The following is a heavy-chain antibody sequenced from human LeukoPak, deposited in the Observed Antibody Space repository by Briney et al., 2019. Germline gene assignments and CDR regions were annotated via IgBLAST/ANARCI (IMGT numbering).Heavy chain of an antibody. Sequence: PGGSVRLSCATSGFSFDDYGMSWVRQVPGKGLEWVAGINWNGGGTAYADSVRGRLTISRDNAKNSLYLQMNSLRAEDTALYYCARVASIHTTFYFDYWGQGTLVTVSS. CDR2: INWNGGGT. CDR1: GFSFDDYG. CDR3: ARVASIHTTFYFDY. D-gene: IGHD2/OR15-2a*01. V-gene: IGHV3-20*04. J-gene: IGHJ4*02.